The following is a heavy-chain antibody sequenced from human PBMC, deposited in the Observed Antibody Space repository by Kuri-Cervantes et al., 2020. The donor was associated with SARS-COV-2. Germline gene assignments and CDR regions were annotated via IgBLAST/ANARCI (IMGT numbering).Heavy chain of an antibody. Sequence: ASVKVSCKASGYTFTSYGISWVRQAPGQGLEWMGWISAYNGNTNYAQKLQGRVTMTTDTSTSTAYMELRSLRSDDTAVYYCARGRGQLGFYYYYYYMDVWGKGTTVTDSS. CDR2: ISAYNGNT. CDR1: GYTFTSYG. CDR3: ARGRGQLGFYYYYYYMDV. D-gene: IGHD6-6*01. V-gene: IGHV1-18*01. J-gene: IGHJ6*03.